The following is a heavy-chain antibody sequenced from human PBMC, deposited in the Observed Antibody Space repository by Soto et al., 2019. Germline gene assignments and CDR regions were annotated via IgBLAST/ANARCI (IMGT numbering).Heavy chain of an antibody. Sequence: GGSLRLSCAASGFTFSSYWMHWVRQAPGKGLVWVSRINSDGSSTSYADSVKGRFTISRDNAKNTLYLQMNSLRAEDTAVYYCARAAGTRFGHFDYWGQGTLVTVSS. CDR2: INSDGSST. V-gene: IGHV3-74*01. J-gene: IGHJ4*02. CDR1: GFTFSSYW. CDR3: ARAAGTRFGHFDY. D-gene: IGHD1-1*01.